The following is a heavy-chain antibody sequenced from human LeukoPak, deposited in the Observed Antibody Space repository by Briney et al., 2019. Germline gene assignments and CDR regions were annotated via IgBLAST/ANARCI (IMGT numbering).Heavy chain of an antibody. CDR3: ARGDYRFDP. D-gene: IGHD4-11*01. V-gene: IGHV4-4*07. Sequence: PSQTLSLTCTVSGGSSSSYYWAWIRQPAGKGLEWIGRINISGSTNYNPSLKSRVTMSLDTSNNQFSLKLTSVTAADTAVCYCARGDYRFDPWGQGTLVTVSS. CDR1: GGSSSSYY. CDR2: INISGST. J-gene: IGHJ5*02.